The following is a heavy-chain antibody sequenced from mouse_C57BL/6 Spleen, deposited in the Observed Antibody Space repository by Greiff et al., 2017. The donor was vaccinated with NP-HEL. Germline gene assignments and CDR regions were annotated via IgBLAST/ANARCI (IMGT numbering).Heavy chain of an antibody. V-gene: IGHV7-3*01. D-gene: IGHD2-3*01. CDR2: IRNKANGYTT. J-gene: IGHJ1*03. Sequence: EVNVVESGGGLVQPGGSLSLSCAASGFTFTDYYMSWVRQPPGKALEWLGFIRNKANGYTTEYSASVKGRFTISRDNSQSILYLQMNALRAEDSATYYCARYEGYYVWYFDVWGTGTTVTVSS. CDR3: ARYEGYYVWYFDV. CDR1: GFTFTDYY.